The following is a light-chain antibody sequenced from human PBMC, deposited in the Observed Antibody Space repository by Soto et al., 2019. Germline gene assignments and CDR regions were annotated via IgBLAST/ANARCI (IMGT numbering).Light chain of an antibody. V-gene: IGLV2-14*01. CDR3: QQHSQV. CDR1: SSDVGAYNY. J-gene: IGLJ1*01. CDR2: EVS. Sequence: QSALTQPASVSGSPGQSITISCTGTSSDVGAYNYVSWYQQHPGKAPKLMIYEVSNRPSGVSNPFSGSKSGNTASLTISGLQAEDEPDYYKQQHSQVVGTGTKLTVL.